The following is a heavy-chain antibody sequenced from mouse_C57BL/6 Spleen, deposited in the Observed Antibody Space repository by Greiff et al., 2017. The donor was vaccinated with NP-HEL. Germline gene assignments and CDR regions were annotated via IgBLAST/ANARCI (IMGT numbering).Heavy chain of an antibody. D-gene: IGHD2-5*01. V-gene: IGHV1-9*01. J-gene: IGHJ3*01. CDR1: GYTFTGYW. CDR2: ILPGSGST. Sequence: QVQLQQSGAELMKPGASVKLSCKATGYTFTGYWIEWVKQRPGHGLEWIGEILPGSGSTNYIEKFKGKATFTADTSSNTAYMQLSSLTTEDSAIYYCERWVSKGAWFAYWGQGTLVTVSA. CDR3: ERWVSKGAWFAY.